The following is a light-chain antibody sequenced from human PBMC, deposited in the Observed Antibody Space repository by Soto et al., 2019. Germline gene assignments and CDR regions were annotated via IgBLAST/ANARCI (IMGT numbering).Light chain of an antibody. J-gene: IGKJ1*01. CDR3: QHYNNWPRT. CDR2: GAS. CDR1: QSISSS. Sequence: EIVMTQSPATLSVSPRERATLSCRASQSISSSLAWYQQKPGQAPRLLIYGASTRATGIPARFSGSGSGTEFTLTISSLQSEDFAVYYCQHYNNWPRTFGQGTKVEIK. V-gene: IGKV3-15*01.